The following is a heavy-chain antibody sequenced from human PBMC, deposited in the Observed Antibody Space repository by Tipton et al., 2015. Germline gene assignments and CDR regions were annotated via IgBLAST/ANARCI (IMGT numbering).Heavy chain of an antibody. J-gene: IGHJ3*02. V-gene: IGHV4-61*01. CDR1: GGSVSSVSYY. D-gene: IGHD5-12*01. CDR2: IFYSGST. CDR3: ARVPDSGFDAFDI. Sequence: GLVKPSETLSLTCTVSGGSVSSVSYYWGWIRQTPGKGLEWIGYIFYSGSTNYNPSLKSRLTISVDTSKNQFSLKLSSVTAADTALYYRARVPDSGFDAFDIWGQGTMVTVSS.